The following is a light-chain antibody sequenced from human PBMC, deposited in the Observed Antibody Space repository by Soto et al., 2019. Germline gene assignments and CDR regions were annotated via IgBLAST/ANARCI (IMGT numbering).Light chain of an antibody. CDR1: SGHSTYI. V-gene: IGLV4-60*02. CDR2: LDRSGSY. CDR3: ETWYSNTHKV. Sequence: QSVLTQSSSASASLGSSVKLTCILSSGHSTYIIAWHQQQPGKAPRFLMTLDRSGSYNRGSGVPDRFAGSSSGADRYLTISNLQFEDEGDYYCETWYSNTHKVFGGGTKLTVL. J-gene: IGLJ3*02.